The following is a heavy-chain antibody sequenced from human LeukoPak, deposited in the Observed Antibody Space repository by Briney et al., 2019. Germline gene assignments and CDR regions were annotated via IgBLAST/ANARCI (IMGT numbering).Heavy chain of an antibody. J-gene: IGHJ4*02. CDR2: ISSSGSTI. CDR3: AREPDGDYSGVCFDY. CDR1: GFTSSDYY. Sequence: GGSLRLSCAASGFTSSDYYMSWIRQAPGKGLEWVSYISSSGSTIYYADSVKGRFTISRDNAKNSLYLQMNSLRAEDTAVYYCAREPDGDYSGVCFDYWGQGTLVTVSS. D-gene: IGHD4-17*01. V-gene: IGHV3-11*01.